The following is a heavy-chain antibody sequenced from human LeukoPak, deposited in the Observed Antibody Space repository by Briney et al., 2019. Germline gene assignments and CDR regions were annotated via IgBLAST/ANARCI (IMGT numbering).Heavy chain of an antibody. Sequence: GGSLRLSCAASGFTFDDHVMVWVRQAPGKGLEWVSGINWNGATTGYADSVKGRFTISRDNVRNSLYLQIDRLIAEDTAWYFCARGEHVVTSTDCFDVWGPGTMVTVSS. D-gene: IGHD2-21*02. CDR3: ARGEHVVTSTDCFDV. CDR2: INWNGATT. CDR1: GFTFDDHV. J-gene: IGHJ3*01. V-gene: IGHV3-20*04.